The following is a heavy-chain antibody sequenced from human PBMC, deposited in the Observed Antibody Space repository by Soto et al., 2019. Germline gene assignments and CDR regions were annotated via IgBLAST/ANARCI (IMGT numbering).Heavy chain of an antibody. CDR1: GGSFSGYY. J-gene: IGHJ6*02. CDR2: INHSGST. D-gene: IGHD3-3*01. Sequence: QVQLQQWGAGLLKPSETLSLTCAVYGGSFSGYYWSWIRQPPGKGLEWIGEINHSGSTNYNPSLKGRVTISVDTSKNQFSLKLSSVTAADTAVYYCARGEGMYYDFWSGYSPKYYYYGMDVWGQGTTVTVSS. CDR3: ARGEGMYYDFWSGYSPKYYYYGMDV. V-gene: IGHV4-34*01.